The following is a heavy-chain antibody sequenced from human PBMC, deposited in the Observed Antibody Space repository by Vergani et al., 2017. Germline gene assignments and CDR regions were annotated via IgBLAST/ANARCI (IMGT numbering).Heavy chain of an antibody. D-gene: IGHD1-26*01. V-gene: IGHV3-33*01. Sequence: QVQLVESGGGVVQPGRSLRLSCAASGFTFSSFGMHWVRQAPGKGLEWVAVIGYDGSNKYYADSVKGRFTISRDNSKNTLYLQMNSLRAEDTAVYYCARAIVGATHYYYYYMDVWGKGTTVTVSS. CDR3: ARAIVGATHYYYYYMDV. CDR2: IGYDGSNK. J-gene: IGHJ6*03. CDR1: GFTFSSFG.